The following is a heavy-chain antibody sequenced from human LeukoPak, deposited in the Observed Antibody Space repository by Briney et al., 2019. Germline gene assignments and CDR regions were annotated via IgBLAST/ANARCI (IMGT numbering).Heavy chain of an antibody. J-gene: IGHJ3*02. CDR1: GFTFSSYE. CDR2: ISSSGSTI. D-gene: IGHD4-11*01. Sequence: GGSLRLSCAASGFTFSSYEMNWVRQAPGKGLEWVSYISSSGSTIYYADSVKGRFTISRDNAKNSLYLQMNSLRAEDTAVYYCARGYSNYGYTFDIWGQGTMVTVSS. V-gene: IGHV3-48*03. CDR3: ARGYSNYGYTFDI.